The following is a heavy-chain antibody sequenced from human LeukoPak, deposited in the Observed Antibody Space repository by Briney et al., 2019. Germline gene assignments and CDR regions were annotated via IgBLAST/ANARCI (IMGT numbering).Heavy chain of an antibody. Sequence: GRSLRLSCAASGFTFSSYAMHWVRQAPGKGLEWVAVISYDGSNKYYADSVKGRFTISRDNSKNTLYLQMNSLRAEDTAVYSCARGNSYMDVWGKGTTVTVSS. CDR2: ISYDGSNK. V-gene: IGHV3-30-3*01. CDR3: ARGNSYMDV. CDR1: GFTFSSYA. J-gene: IGHJ6*03.